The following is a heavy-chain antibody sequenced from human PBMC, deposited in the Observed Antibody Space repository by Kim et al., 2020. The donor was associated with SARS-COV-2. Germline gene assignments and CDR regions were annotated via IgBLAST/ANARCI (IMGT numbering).Heavy chain of an antibody. V-gene: IGHV4-59*08. J-gene: IGHJ4*02. CDR2: IYYSGST. D-gene: IGHD5-12*01. Sequence: SETLSLTCTDSGGSISSYYWSWIRQPPGKGLEWIGYIYYSGSTNYNPSLKSRVTISVDTSKNQFSLKLSSVTAADTAVYYCARHEREIGWLRAGLHYWGQGTLVTVSS. CDR3: ARHEREIGWLRAGLHY. CDR1: GGSISSYY.